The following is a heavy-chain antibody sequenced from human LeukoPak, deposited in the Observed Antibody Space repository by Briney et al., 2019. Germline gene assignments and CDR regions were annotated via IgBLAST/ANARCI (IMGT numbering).Heavy chain of an antibody. CDR3: ARTHYTDIYYFDY. CDR2: ISYDGSGK. D-gene: IGHD3-9*01. Sequence: PGRSLRLSCAASVFSFSSYAMHWVRQAPGKGLEWVALISYDGSGKYYADSVKGRFTISRDNSRNTLYLQMYSLRPEDTAVYYCARTHYTDIYYFDYWGQGTLVTVSS. J-gene: IGHJ4*02. CDR1: VFSFSSYA. V-gene: IGHV3-30*04.